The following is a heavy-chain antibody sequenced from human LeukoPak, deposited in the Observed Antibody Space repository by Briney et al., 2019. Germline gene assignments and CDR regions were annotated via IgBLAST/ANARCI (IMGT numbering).Heavy chain of an antibody. CDR2: IRWDDER. J-gene: IGHJ4*02. CDR3: SRITTNGYFEY. V-gene: IGHV3-7*01. D-gene: IGHD1-1*01. Sequence: GGSLRLSCSASGFTFSSFWMGWVRQAPGKGLEWVASIRWDDERHHVDSVTGRFSVSRDNAKNSLYLQMNSLRAEDTAVYFCSRITTNGYFEYWGQRALVTVSS. CDR1: GFTFSSFW.